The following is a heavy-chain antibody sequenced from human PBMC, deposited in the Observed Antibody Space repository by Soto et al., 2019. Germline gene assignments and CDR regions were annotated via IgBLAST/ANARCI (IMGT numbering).Heavy chain of an antibody. CDR3: ARDGHRSGDF. V-gene: IGHV1-2*02. D-gene: IGHD1-26*01. CDR2: INPNTGGT. J-gene: IGHJ4*02. Sequence: RASVKVSCKASGYTLTAYYIHRVRQAPGQGLEWVALINPNTGGTNSAQEFQGRVTMTRDTSISTAYLELSTLTSDDTAVYYCARDGHRSGDFWGQGTLVTVSS. CDR1: GYTLTAYY.